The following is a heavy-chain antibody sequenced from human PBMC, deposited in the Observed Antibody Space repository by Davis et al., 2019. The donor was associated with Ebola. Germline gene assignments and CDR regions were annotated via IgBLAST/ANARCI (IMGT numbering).Heavy chain of an antibody. CDR2: ISHDITKI. CDR1: GFTFNNYA. D-gene: IGHD2-21*02. V-gene: IGHV3-21*04. Sequence: GESLKISCAASGFTFNNYAMNWVRQAPGKGPEWVSSISHDITKIYYADSVKGRFTISRDDAKNSLYLQMNSLRAEDTAIYYCARDAVPAAQDYWGQGTLVTVSS. CDR3: ARDAVPAAQDY. J-gene: IGHJ4*02.